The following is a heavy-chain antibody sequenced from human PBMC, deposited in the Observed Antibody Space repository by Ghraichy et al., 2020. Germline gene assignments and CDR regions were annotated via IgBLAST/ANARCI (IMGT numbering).Heavy chain of an antibody. D-gene: IGHD6-6*01. CDR2: ISAYNGNT. CDR3: ARSRRGSSSSLAVPARYYFDY. V-gene: IGHV1-18*01. J-gene: IGHJ4*02. Sequence: ASVKVSCKASGYTFTSYGISWVRQAPGQGLEWMGWISAYNGNTNYAQKLQGRVTMTTDTSTSTAYMELRSLRSDDTAVYYCARSRRGSSSSLAVPARYYFDYWGQGTLVTVSS. CDR1: GYTFTSYG.